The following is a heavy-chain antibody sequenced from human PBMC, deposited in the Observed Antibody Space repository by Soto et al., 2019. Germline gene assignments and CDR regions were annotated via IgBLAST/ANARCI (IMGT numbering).Heavy chain of an antibody. J-gene: IGHJ6*02. CDR1: GFTVSSNY. V-gene: IGHV3-53*01. Sequence: GSLRLSCAASGFTVSSNYMSWVRQAPGKGLEWVSVIYSGGSTYYADSVKGRFTISRDNSKNTLYLQMNSLRAEDTAVYYCAKKAADSSSSAGYMDVWGPGTTVTVSS. CDR3: AKKAADSSSSAGYMDV. D-gene: IGHD6-6*01. CDR2: IYSGGST.